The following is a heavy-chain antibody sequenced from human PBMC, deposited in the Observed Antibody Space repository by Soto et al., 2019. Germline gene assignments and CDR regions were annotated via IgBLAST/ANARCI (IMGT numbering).Heavy chain of an antibody. CDR3: ARVRSALSAVVRS. V-gene: IGHV3-7*01. CDR1: AFTFSSYW. D-gene: IGHD3-10*01. J-gene: IGHJ5*02. CDR2: IKQEGSEK. Sequence: PGGSLRLSCAASAFTFSSYWMSWVRQAPGKGLEWVANIKQEGSEKYYVDSVKGRFTISRDNAKNSLYLQMNSLRAEDTAVYYCARVRSALSAVVRSWGQGTLVTVSS.